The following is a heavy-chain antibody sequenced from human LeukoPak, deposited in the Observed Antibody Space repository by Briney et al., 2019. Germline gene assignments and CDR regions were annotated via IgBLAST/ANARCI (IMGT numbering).Heavy chain of an antibody. CDR1: GFTFSDHY. CDR2: IRNKANSYTT. J-gene: IGHJ4*02. V-gene: IGHV3-72*01. D-gene: IGHD2-21*02. Sequence: GGSLRLSCAASGFTFSDHYMDWVRQAPGKGLXXXXXIRNKANSYTTEYAASVKGRFTISRDDSKNSLYLQMNSLKTDDTAVYYCAKYCGGDCYALDYWGQGTLVTVSS. CDR3: AKYCGGDCYALDY.